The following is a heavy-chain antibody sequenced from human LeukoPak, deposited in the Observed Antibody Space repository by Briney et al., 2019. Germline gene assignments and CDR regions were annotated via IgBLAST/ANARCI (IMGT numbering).Heavy chain of an antibody. CDR3: ARGEEAYYDSSGYYFDY. CDR1: GYAFTSYY. CDR2: INPSGGST. V-gene: IGHV1-46*01. Sequence: ASVKVSCKASGYAFTSYYMHRVRQAPGQGLEWMGIINPSGGSTSYAQKFQGRVTMTRDTSTSTVYMELSSLRSEDTAVYYCARGEEAYYDSSGYYFDYWGQGTLVTVSS. J-gene: IGHJ4*02. D-gene: IGHD3-22*01.